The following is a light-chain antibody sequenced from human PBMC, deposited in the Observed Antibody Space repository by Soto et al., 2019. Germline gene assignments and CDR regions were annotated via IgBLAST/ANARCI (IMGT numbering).Light chain of an antibody. V-gene: IGKV3-11*01. J-gene: IGKJ4*01. CDR1: QSVSIL. CDR2: GAS. CDR3: QQRSNWLPLT. Sequence: EIVMTQSPATLSVSPGERATLSCRASQSVSILLAWYQQKPGQAPRLLIHGASNRATGIPARFSGSGSGTDFTLTISSLEPEDFAVYYCQQRSNWLPLTFGGGTKVDIK.